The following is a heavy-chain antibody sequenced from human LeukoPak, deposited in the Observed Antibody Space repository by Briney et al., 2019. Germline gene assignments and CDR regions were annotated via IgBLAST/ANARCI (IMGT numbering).Heavy chain of an antibody. CDR1: GYSISSGYY. V-gene: IGHV4-38-2*02. CDR3: ARDFPSSGWSSGGWFDP. CDR2: IYHSGST. Sequence: NPSETLSLTCTVSGYSISSGYYWGWIRPPPGKGLEWIGSIYHSGSTYYNPSLKSRVTISVDTSKNQFSLKLSSVTAADMAVYYCARDFPSSGWSSGGWFDPWGQGILVTASS. D-gene: IGHD6-19*01. J-gene: IGHJ5*02.